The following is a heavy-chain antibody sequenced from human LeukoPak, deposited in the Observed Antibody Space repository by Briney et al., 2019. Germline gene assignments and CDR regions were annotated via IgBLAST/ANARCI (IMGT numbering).Heavy chain of an antibody. Sequence: GRSLRLSCAASGFTFSSYAMHWVRQAPGKGLEWVAVISYDGSNKYYAHSVKGRFTISRDNSKNTLYLQMNSLRAEDTAVYYCARDALSLVGWFDPWGEGTLVTVSS. CDR3: ARDALSLVGWFDP. CDR1: GFTFSSYA. D-gene: IGHD2-8*02. J-gene: IGHJ5*02. CDR2: ISYDGSNK. V-gene: IGHV3-30*04.